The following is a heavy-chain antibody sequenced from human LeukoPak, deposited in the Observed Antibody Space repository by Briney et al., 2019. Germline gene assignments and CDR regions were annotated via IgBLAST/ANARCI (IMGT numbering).Heavy chain of an antibody. J-gene: IGHJ4*02. CDR1: GGSISSSSYY. V-gene: IGHV4-39*07. CDR2: IYYSGST. Sequence: SETLSLTCTVSGGSISSSSYYWGWIRQPAGKGLEWIGSIYYSGSTYYNPSLKSRVTISVDTSKNQFSLKLSSVTVADTAVYYCARDRYYGGNSEFDYWGQGTLVTVSS. CDR3: ARDRYYGGNSEFDY. D-gene: IGHD4-23*01.